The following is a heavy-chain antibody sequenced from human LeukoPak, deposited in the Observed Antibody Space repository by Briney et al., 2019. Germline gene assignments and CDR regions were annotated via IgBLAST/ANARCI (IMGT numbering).Heavy chain of an antibody. CDR3: ARYTYSRPQNDAFDI. V-gene: IGHV4-39*01. J-gene: IGHJ3*02. CDR1: GGSISSGGYY. CDR2: IYYSGST. Sequence: PSETLSLTCTVSGGSISSGGYYWSWIRQHPGTGLEWIGSIYYSGSTYYNPSLKSRVTISVDTSKNQFSLKLSSVTAADTAVYYCARYTYSRPQNDAFDIWGQGTMVTVSS. D-gene: IGHD6-13*01.